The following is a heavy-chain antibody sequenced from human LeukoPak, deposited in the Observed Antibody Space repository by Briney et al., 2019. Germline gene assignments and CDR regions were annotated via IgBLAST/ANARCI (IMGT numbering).Heavy chain of an antibody. CDR1: GYTFTSYY. CDR3: ARAPSSGWYGNYYYYYMDV. Sequence: ASVKVSCKASGYTFTSYYMHWVRQAPGQGLEWMGIINPSGGSTSYAQKFQGRVTMTRDTSTSTVYMELSSLRSEGTAVYYCARAPSSGWYGNYYYYYMDVWGKGTTVTVSS. J-gene: IGHJ6*03. D-gene: IGHD6-19*01. CDR2: INPSGGST. V-gene: IGHV1-46*01.